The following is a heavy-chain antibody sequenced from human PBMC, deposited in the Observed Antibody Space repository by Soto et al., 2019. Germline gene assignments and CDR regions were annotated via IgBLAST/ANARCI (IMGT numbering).Heavy chain of an antibody. D-gene: IGHD3-22*01. CDR3: ARVHYYDSNGYSH. CDR2: ISSSSSYI. CDR1: GFTFSWYS. Sequence: EVQLVESGGGLVKPGGSLRLSCAASGFTFSWYSMNWVRQAPGKGLEWVSSISSSSSYIYYADSVKGRFTISRDNAKNSLYLQMNSLRAEDTAVYYCARVHYYDSNGYSHWGQGTLVTVSS. V-gene: IGHV3-21*01. J-gene: IGHJ4*02.